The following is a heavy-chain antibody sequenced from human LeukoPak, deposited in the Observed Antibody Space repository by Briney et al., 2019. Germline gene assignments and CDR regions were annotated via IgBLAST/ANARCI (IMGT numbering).Heavy chain of an antibody. V-gene: IGHV1-18*01. Sequence: ASVKVSCKASGYTFTSYGISWVRQAPGQGLEWMGWISAYNGNTNYAQKLQGRVTMTTDTSTSTAYMELRSLRSDDTAVYYCARDGGYYDSSGPGEFDPWGQGTLVTVSS. CDR2: ISAYNGNT. CDR1: GYTFTSYG. J-gene: IGHJ5*02. D-gene: IGHD3-22*01. CDR3: ARDGGYYDSSGPGEFDP.